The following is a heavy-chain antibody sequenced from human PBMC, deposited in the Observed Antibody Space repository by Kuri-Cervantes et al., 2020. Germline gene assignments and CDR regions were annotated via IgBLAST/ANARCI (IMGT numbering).Heavy chain of an antibody. J-gene: IGHJ6*03. V-gene: IGHV4-61*01. CDR3: ARDYVDKSMVTVHYYYIDV. D-gene: IGHD5-18*01. CDR1: GGSVSSGSYF. Sequence: SETLSLTCSVSGGSVSSGSYFWSWIRQPPGKGLEGIGHIYNTGSTNYNPALKSRVTISLDTSKNQFSLKLSSVTAADTAVYYCARDYVDKSMVTVHYYYIDVWGKGTAVTVSS. CDR2: IYNTGST.